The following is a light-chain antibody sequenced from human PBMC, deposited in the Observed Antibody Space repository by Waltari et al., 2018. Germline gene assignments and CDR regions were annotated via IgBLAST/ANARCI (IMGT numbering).Light chain of an antibody. J-gene: IGLJ3*02. CDR2: TTN. CDR3: LVYYGGAWV. CDR1: AGAVTSGYY. Sequence: QTVLTQEPSLTVSPGGTVPLTCASSAGAVTSGYYPNWFQQKPGQAPRALIYTTNNKHSWTPARFSGSLLGDKAALTLSGVQPEDEAEYYCLVYYGGAWVFGGGTKLTVL. V-gene: IGLV7-43*01.